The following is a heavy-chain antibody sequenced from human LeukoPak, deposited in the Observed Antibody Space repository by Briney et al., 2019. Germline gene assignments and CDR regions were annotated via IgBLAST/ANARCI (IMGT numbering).Heavy chain of an antibody. CDR3: ARTTIFGGVTTYDAFDI. V-gene: IGHV1-8*03. J-gene: IGHJ3*02. CDR1: GYTFTSYD. Sequence: GASVKVSCKASGYTFTSYDINWVRQATGQGLEWMGWMNPNSGNTGYAQKFQGRVTITRNTSISTAYMELSSLRSEDTAVYYCARTTIFGGVTTYDAFDIWGQGTMVTVSS. D-gene: IGHD3-3*01. CDR2: MNPNSGNT.